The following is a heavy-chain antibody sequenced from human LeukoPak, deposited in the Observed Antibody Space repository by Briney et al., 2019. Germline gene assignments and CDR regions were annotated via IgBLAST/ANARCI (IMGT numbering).Heavy chain of an antibody. CDR2: MNPNSGNT. CDR3: ARDGVVGSGPSY. J-gene: IGHJ4*02. CDR1: GYTFTSYD. Sequence: ASVKVSCKASGYTFTSYDINWVRQATGQGLEWMGWMNPNSGNTGYAQKFQGRVTITRNTSISTAYMELSSLRSEDTAVYYCARDGVVGSGPSYWGQGTLVTVSS. V-gene: IGHV1-8*03. D-gene: IGHD3-10*01.